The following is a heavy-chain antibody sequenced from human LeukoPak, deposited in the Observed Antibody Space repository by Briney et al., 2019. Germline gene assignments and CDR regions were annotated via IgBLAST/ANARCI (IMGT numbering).Heavy chain of an antibody. CDR3: AKAPQSFRSGPYYLDY. CDR1: GFTFSSYA. J-gene: IGHJ4*02. V-gene: IGHV3-23*01. D-gene: IGHD3-3*01. Sequence: PGGSLRLSCAASGFTFSSYAMSWVRQAPGKGLEWVSGISGSGDNTYYADSVKGRFTISRDNSKNTLYLQMNSLRAEDTAVYYCAKAPQSFRSGPYYLDYWGQRTLVTVSS. CDR2: ISGSGDNT.